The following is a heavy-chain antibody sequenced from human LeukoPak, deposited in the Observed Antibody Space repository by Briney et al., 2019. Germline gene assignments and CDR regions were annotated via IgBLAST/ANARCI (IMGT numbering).Heavy chain of an antibody. CDR1: GGSISNSSYY. D-gene: IGHD2-8*02. Sequence: KASETLSLTCTVSGGSISNSSYYWGWIRQPPGKGLEWIGSIYYRGSTYYNPSLRSRVTLSINTSQNQFSLKLSSVTAADTAVYYCARHTGVARGLDYFDYWGQGTLVTVSS. J-gene: IGHJ4*02. V-gene: IGHV4-39*01. CDR2: IYYRGST. CDR3: ARHTGVARGLDYFDY.